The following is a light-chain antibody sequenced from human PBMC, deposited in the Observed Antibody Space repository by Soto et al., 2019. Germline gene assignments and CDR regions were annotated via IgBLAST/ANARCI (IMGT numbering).Light chain of an antibody. CDR2: AAS. V-gene: IGKV1-27*01. CDR1: QGISNY. CDR3: QQYESYSPWT. Sequence: DIQMTQSPSSLSASVGDRITIACRSSQGISNYLAWYQQKPGKVPKLLIYAASTLQSGVPSRFSGSGSGTEFTLTTSNLQPDDFATYYCQQYESYSPWTFGQGTKVDIK. J-gene: IGKJ1*01.